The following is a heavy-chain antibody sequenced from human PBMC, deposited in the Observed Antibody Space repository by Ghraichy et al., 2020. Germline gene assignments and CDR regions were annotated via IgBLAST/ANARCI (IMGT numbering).Heavy chain of an antibody. D-gene: IGHD5-18*01. J-gene: IGHJ6*02. CDR1: GFTFSSYA. V-gene: IGHV3-23*01. Sequence: GGSLRLSCAASGFTFSSYAMSWVRQAPGKGLEWVSTISSSGRSTYYADSVKGRFTISRDNSKNTLYLQMNSLRAEDTAVYYCSKPRGYRYGYVGYYCDGMDVSGQGTTVTVSS. CDR2: ISSSGRST. CDR3: SKPRGYRYGYVGYYCDGMDV.